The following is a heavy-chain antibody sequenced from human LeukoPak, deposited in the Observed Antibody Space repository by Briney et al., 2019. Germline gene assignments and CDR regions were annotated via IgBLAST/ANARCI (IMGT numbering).Heavy chain of an antibody. J-gene: IGHJ4*02. V-gene: IGHV3-66*02. D-gene: IGHD3-22*01. CDR2: IYSGGST. Sequence: GGSLRLPCAASGFTVSSNYMSWVRQAPGKGLEWVSVIYSGGSTYYADSVKGRFTISRDNSKNTLYLQMNSLRAEDTAVYYCASYDSSGYSNFDYWGQGTLVTVSS. CDR3: ASYDSSGYSNFDY. CDR1: GFTVSSNY.